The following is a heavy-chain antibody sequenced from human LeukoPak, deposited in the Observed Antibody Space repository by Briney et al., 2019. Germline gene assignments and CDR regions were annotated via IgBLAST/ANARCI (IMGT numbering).Heavy chain of an antibody. CDR3: ARDPLDIVVVPAAMDY. D-gene: IGHD2-2*01. Sequence: GASVKVSCKASGYTFTSYGIGWVRQAPGQGLEWMGWISAYNGNTNYAQKLQGRVTMTTDTSTSTAYMELRSLRSDDTAVYYCARDPLDIVVVPAAMDYWGQGTLVTVSS. V-gene: IGHV1-18*01. CDR2: ISAYNGNT. CDR1: GYTFTSYG. J-gene: IGHJ4*02.